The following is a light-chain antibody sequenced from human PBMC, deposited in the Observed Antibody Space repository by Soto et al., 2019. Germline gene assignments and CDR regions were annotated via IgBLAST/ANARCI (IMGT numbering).Light chain of an antibody. Sequence: QSALTQPASVSGSPGQSITISCTGTSSDVGGYNYVSWYQQHPGKAPKLMIYDVSSRPSGISNRFSGSKSGNTASLTISGLQAEDEADYYCSSFTSSSTVAFGGGTKVTVL. CDR2: DVS. CDR1: SSDVGGYNY. J-gene: IGLJ2*01. CDR3: SSFTSSSTVA. V-gene: IGLV2-14*03.